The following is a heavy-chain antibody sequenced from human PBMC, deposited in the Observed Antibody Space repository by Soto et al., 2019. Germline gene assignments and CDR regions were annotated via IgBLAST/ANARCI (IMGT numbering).Heavy chain of an antibody. CDR3: ARDQVLTGYFRPLGFDP. J-gene: IGHJ5*02. CDR2: IIPILGIA. Sequence: GASVKVSCKASGGTFSSYTISWVRQAPGQGLEWMGRIIPILGIANYAQKFQGRVTITADKSTSTAYMELSSLRSEDTAVYYCARDQVLTGYFRPLGFDPWGQGTLVTVSS. V-gene: IGHV1-69*04. CDR1: GGTFSSYT. D-gene: IGHD3-9*01.